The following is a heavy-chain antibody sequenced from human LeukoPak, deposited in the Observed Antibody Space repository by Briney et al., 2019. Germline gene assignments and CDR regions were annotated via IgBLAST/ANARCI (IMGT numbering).Heavy chain of an antibody. Sequence: ASVKVSCKASGYTFTGYYMHWVRQAPGQGLEWMGWINPNSGGTNYAQKFQGRVTMTRDTSISTAYMELSRLRSDDTAVYYCARDRSSSRYPMTQSGMDVWGQGTTVTVSS. CDR1: GYTFTGYY. V-gene: IGHV1-2*02. J-gene: IGHJ6*02. CDR2: INPNSGGT. CDR3: ARDRSSSRYPMTQSGMDV. D-gene: IGHD6-13*01.